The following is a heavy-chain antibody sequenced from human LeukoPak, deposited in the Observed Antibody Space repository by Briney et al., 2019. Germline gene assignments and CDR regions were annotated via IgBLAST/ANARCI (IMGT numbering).Heavy chain of an antibody. CDR3: ARDLNYGVYKLNSGDYYYMDV. D-gene: IGHD4-17*01. CDR2: ISSSRSYI. Sequence: GGSLRHSCAASGFTFCSFIMNGVRQARGRGREWVSSISSSRSYIYSADSVKGRFTISRDNAKNSLYLKMNSLRAEDTAVYYCARDLNYGVYKLNSGDYYYMDVWGKGTTVTVSS. V-gene: IGHV3-21*01. CDR1: GFTFCSFI. J-gene: IGHJ6*03.